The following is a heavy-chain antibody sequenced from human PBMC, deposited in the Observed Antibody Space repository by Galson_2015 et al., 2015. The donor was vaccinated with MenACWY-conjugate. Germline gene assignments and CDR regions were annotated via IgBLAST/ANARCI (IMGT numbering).Heavy chain of an antibody. CDR1: GFTFSTYA. CDR2: ISASGDST. D-gene: IGHD6-25*01. Sequence: SLRLSCAASGFTFSTYAMSWVRQAPGKGLEWVSAISASGDSTYHTDSVKGRFTISRDNSKNTLYLQMNNLRAEDTAVYYCAKDHAALAAHHLGYYFDYWGQGTMVIVSS. CDR3: AKDHAALAAHHLGYYFDY. V-gene: IGHV3-23*01. J-gene: IGHJ4*02.